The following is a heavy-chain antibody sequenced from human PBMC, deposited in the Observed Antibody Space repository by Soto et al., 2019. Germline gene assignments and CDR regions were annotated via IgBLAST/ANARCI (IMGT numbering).Heavy chain of an antibody. CDR3: ASGGGLLASYDYYYGMDV. CDR2: ISSSSSTI. Sequence: GGSLRLSCAASGFTFSSYSMNWVRQAPGKGLEWVSYISSSSSTIYYADSVKGRFTISRDNAKNSLYLQMNSLRDEDTAVYYCASGGGLLASYDYYYGMDVWGQGTTVTVSS. CDR1: GFTFSSYS. J-gene: IGHJ6*02. V-gene: IGHV3-48*02. D-gene: IGHD2-15*01.